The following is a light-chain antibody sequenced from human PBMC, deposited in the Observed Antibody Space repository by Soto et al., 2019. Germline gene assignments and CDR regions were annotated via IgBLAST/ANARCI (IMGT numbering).Light chain of an antibody. CDR1: QSVSSNY. CDR3: QQYGRSPLT. CDR2: GAS. Sequence: EIVLKQSPGTLSLSPGERATLSCRASQSVSSNYLVWYQQKPGQTPRLLIYGASNRATGIPDRFSGSGSGTDFTLTISRLEPEDFALYYCQQYGRSPLTFGQGTRLEIK. J-gene: IGKJ5*01. V-gene: IGKV3-20*01.